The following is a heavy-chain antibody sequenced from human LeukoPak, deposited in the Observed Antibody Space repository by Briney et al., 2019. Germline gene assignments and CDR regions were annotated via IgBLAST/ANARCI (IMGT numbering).Heavy chain of an antibody. CDR3: AKDRHNWKGVACYYYGMDV. CDR1: GFTFDDYA. CDR2: ISWDGGST. D-gene: IGHD1-1*01. J-gene: IGHJ6*04. Sequence: PGGSLRLSCAASGFTFDDYAMHWVRQAPGKGLEWVSLISWDGGSTYYADSVKGRFTISRDNSKNSLYLQMNSLRAEDTALYYCAKDRHNWKGVACYYYGMDVWGKGTTVTVSS. V-gene: IGHV3-43D*04.